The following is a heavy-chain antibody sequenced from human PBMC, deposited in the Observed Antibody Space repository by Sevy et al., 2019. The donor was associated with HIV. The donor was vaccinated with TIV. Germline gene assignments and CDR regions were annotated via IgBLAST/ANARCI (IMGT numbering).Heavy chain of an antibody. Sequence: GGSLRLSCAASGFTFSSYDMHWVRQATGKGLEWVSAIGTAGDAYYPGTVKGRFTISRENAKNSFYLQMNSLRAGDTAVYYCARGYYYYMDVWGKGTTVTVSS. CDR1: GFTFSSYD. J-gene: IGHJ6*03. CDR2: IGTAGDA. CDR3: ARGYYYYMDV. V-gene: IGHV3-13*01.